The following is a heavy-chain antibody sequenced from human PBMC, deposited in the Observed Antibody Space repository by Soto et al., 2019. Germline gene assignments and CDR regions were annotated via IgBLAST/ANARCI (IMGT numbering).Heavy chain of an antibody. CDR2: ISAYNCNT. J-gene: IGHJ4*02. CDR3: AVILRLGELSLDY. Sequence: SXKVSFKASGYTXTSYGIGLVRQAPGQGLEWMGWISAYNCNTNYAQKLQGRFTITTDTSTRTAYIELRSLRSDYTAAYYFAVILRLGELSLDYWGQGTLGTVSS. D-gene: IGHD3-16*02. V-gene: IGHV1-18*04. CDR1: GYTXTSYG.